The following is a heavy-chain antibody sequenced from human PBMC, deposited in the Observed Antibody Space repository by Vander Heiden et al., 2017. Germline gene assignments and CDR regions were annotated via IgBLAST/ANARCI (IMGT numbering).Heavy chain of an antibody. Sequence: QVQLVEYGGGVVQPGRSLRLSCAASGFTLSSYAMHGVRQAPGKGLDWVAVISYDGSNKYYADSVKGRFTISRDNSKNTLYLQMNSLRAEDTAVYYCARGLGYCSGGSCPNWFDPWGQG. CDR1: GFTLSSYA. CDR3: ARGLGYCSGGSCPNWFDP. V-gene: IGHV3-30*04. CDR2: ISYDGSNK. J-gene: IGHJ5*02. D-gene: IGHD2-15*01.